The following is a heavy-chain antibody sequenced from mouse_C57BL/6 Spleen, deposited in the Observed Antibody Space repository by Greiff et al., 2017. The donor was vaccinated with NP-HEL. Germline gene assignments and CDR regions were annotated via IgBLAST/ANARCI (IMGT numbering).Heavy chain of an antibody. CDR3: ARGITTVVATGYFDY. Sequence: EVKVVESGGGLVQPGGSLSLSCAASGFTFTDYYMSWVRQPPGKALEWLGFIRNKANGYTTEYSASVKGRFTISRDNSQSILYLQMNALRAEDSATYYCARGITTVVATGYFDYWGQGTTLTVSS. CDR2: IRNKANGYTT. V-gene: IGHV7-3*01. CDR1: GFTFTDYY. J-gene: IGHJ2*01. D-gene: IGHD1-1*01.